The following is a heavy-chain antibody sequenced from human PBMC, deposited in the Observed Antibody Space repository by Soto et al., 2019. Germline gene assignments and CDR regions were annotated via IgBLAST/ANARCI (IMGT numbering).Heavy chain of an antibody. Sequence: ASETLSLTCTVSGGSISSYYWSWIRQPAGKGLEWIGRIYTSGSTNYNPSLKSRVTMSVDTSKNQFSLTLSAVTAADTAVYYCARDAPADPWIQLPHNWFDPWGQGTLVTVSS. CDR3: ARDAPADPWIQLPHNWFDP. CDR2: IYTSGST. J-gene: IGHJ5*02. V-gene: IGHV4-4*07. D-gene: IGHD5-18*01. CDR1: GGSISSYY.